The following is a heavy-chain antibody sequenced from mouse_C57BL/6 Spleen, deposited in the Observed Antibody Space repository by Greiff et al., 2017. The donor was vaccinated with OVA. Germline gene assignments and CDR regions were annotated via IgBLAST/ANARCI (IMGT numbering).Heavy chain of an antibody. J-gene: IGHJ4*01. D-gene: IGHD4-1*01. CDR1: GYAFTNYL. CDR2: INPGSGGT. Sequence: VKLQESGAELVRPGTSVKVSCKASGYAFTNYLIEWVKQRPGQGLEWIGEINPGSGGTNYNEKFKGKATLTADKSSSTAYMQLSSLTSEDSAVYFCARPGTGAMDYWGQGTSVTVSS. V-gene: IGHV1-54*01. CDR3: ARPGTGAMDY.